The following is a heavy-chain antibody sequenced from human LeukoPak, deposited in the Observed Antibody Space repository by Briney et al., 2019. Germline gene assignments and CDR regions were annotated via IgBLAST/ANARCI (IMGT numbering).Heavy chain of an antibody. CDR1: GYTFSNYY. J-gene: IGHJ6*02. CDR3: ARELGLYYGLDV. D-gene: IGHD3-16*01. V-gene: IGHV1-18*01. Sequence: ASVKVSCKASGYTFSNYYINWARQAPGQGLEWMGWISDYNGSTNYAQKFQSRVTMTTDTSTSTAYMELRSLRSDDTAVYYCARELGLYYGLDVWGQGTAATVSS. CDR2: ISDYNGST.